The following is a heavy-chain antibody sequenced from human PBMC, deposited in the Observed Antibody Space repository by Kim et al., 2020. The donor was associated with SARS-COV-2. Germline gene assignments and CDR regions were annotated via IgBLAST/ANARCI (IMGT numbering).Heavy chain of an antibody. V-gene: IGHV3-33*06. CDR2: IWYDGSNK. CDR1: GFTFSSYA. Sequence: GGSLRLSCAASGFTFSSYAMHWVRQAPGKGLEWVAVIWYDGSNKYYADSVKGRFTISRDNSKNTLYLQMNSLRVEDTAVYYCAKVEPNNWNRNYYYYYG. J-gene: IGHJ6*01. D-gene: IGHD1-20*01. CDR3: AKVEPNNWNRNYYYYYG.